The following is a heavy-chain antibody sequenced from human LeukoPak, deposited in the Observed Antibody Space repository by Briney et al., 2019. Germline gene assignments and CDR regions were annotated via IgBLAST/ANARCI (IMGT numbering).Heavy chain of an antibody. Sequence: ASVKVSCEASGYTFTGYHVHWVRQAPGQGLEWMGRINPNSGVTNYAQKFQGRVTMTRHTSITTAHMELSRLRSDDTAVYYCARDRSGILGYYYNGMDVWGQGTTVTVSS. CDR2: INPNSGVT. CDR1: GYTFTGYH. CDR3: ARDRSGILGYYYNGMDV. V-gene: IGHV1-2*06. D-gene: IGHD3-10*01. J-gene: IGHJ6*02.